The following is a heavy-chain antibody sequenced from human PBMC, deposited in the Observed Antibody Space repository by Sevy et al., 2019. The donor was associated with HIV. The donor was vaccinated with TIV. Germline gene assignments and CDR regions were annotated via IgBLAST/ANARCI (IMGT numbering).Heavy chain of an antibody. CDR1: GFTFSSFA. CDR2: ISYDGINK. J-gene: IGHJ4*02. CDR3: ARDPRTYCSSTNCYSFDY. V-gene: IGHV3-30-3*01. Sequence: GGSLRLSCAASGFTFSSFAMHWGRQAPGKGLEWVALISYDGINKYYADSVKGRFTISRDSSKNTLYLQMNSLRAEDTAVYYCARDPRTYCSSTNCYSFDYWGQRTLVTVSS. D-gene: IGHD2-2*01.